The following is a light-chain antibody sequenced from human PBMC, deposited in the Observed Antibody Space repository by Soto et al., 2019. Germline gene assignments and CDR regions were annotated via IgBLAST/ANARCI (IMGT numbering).Light chain of an antibody. V-gene: IGKV3-20*01. CDR2: RAS. CDR3: QQYNTWPRT. CDR1: QSVSSDY. J-gene: IGKJ1*01. Sequence: EIVLTQSPGTLSLSLGERATLSCRASQSVSSDYVAWYRQKPGQVPTVLIYRASTRATGIPDRFSGSGSGTDFTLTISRVEPEDFAVYYCQQYNTWPRTFGQGTKVDIK.